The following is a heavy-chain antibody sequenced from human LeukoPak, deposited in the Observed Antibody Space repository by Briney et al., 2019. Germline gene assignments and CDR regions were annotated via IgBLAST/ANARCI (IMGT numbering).Heavy chain of an antibody. J-gene: IGHJ4*02. D-gene: IGHD6-13*01. V-gene: IGHV1-46*01. CDR3: ARITGAAAGGDY. Sequence: ASVKVSCKASGYTFTSYYMHWVRQAPGQGLEWMGIINPSGGSTSYAQKFQGRVTMTRDMSTSTVYMELSSLRSEDTAVYYCARITGAAAGGDYWGQGTLVTVSS. CDR2: INPSGGST. CDR1: GYTFTSYY.